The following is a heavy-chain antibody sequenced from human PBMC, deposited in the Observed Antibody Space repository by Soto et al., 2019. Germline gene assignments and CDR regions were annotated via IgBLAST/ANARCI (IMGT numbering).Heavy chain of an antibody. CDR2: IYSGGST. D-gene: IGHD3-22*01. Sequence: GGSLRLSCAASGFTVSSNYMSWVRQAPGKGLEWVSVIYSGGSTYYADSVKGRFTISRDNSKNTLYLKMNSLRAEDTAVYYCARVGYYDSSGPFDYWGQGTLVTVSS. CDR1: GFTVSSNY. V-gene: IGHV3-53*01. CDR3: ARVGYYDSSGPFDY. J-gene: IGHJ4*02.